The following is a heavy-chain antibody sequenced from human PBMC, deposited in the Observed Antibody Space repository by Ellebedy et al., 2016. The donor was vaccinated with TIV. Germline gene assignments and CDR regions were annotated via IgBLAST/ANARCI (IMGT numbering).Heavy chain of an antibody. CDR1: GFTFAKYA. CDR2: VSYEGDRA. D-gene: IGHD2-15*01. V-gene: IGHV3-30-3*01. J-gene: IGHJ4*01. Sequence: GGSLRLSXVASGFTFAKYAMHWVRQTPGKGLDWVAVVSYEGDRANYADSVKGRFTISRDNSRNTVDLQMNSLRHDDTAVYFCARDPGYCLGGTCYSQVDYFDSWGHGALVTVSS. CDR3: ARDPGYCLGGTCYSQVDYFDS.